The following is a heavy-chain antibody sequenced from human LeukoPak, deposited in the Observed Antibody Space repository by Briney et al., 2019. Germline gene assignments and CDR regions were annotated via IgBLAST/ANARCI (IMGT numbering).Heavy chain of an antibody. D-gene: IGHD1-26*01. CDR1: GGSISNYY. V-gene: IGHV4-39*01. J-gene: IGHJ4*02. CDR3: ARLASGRFFDY. Sequence: PSETLSLTCTVSGGSISNYYWGWIRQPPGKGLEWIGSIHYSGSTYYNPSLESRVTISVDTSKNQFSLKLSSVTAADTAVHYCARLASGRFFDYWGQGTLVTVSS. CDR2: IHYSGST.